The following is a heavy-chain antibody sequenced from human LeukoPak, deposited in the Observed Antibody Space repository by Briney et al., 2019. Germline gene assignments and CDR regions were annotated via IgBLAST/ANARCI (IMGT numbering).Heavy chain of an antibody. J-gene: IGHJ3*02. CDR3: ARVDDLDAFDT. V-gene: IGHV3-30*04. CDR2: IADDGSNK. D-gene: IGHD2-2*03. CDR1: GFTFSSYA. Sequence: GGSLRLSCAASGFTFSSYAMHWVRQAPGKGLEWVAVIADDGSNKYYADSVKVRFTISRDNSNNTLYLQMNSLRVEDTAVYYCARVDDLDAFDTWGQGTLVTVSS.